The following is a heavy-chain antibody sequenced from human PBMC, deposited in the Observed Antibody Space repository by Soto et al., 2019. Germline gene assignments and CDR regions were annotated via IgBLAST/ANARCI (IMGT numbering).Heavy chain of an antibody. Sequence: PSETLSLTCTVSGGSISNYYWSWFRQTPGKGLEWIGYVHDSWGSNYNPSLKSRVAISLDTSKSQFSLKLSSVTAADTAVYYCARVKGIAVAENYFDYWGQGTLVTVSS. D-gene: IGHD6-19*01. CDR3: ARVKGIAVAENYFDY. CDR1: GGSISNYY. CDR2: VHDSWGS. J-gene: IGHJ4*02. V-gene: IGHV4-59*01.